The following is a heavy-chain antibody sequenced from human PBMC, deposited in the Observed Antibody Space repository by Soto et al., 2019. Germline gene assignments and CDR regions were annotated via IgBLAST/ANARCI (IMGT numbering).Heavy chain of an antibody. D-gene: IGHD4-17*01. CDR3: GTARPTSGPAYGLDS. V-gene: IGHV3-48*04. CDR2: IGSTGSVT. J-gene: IGHJ3*02. Sequence: EVQLVESGGGLVQPGGSLRLCCAVFGVTFSGYSLNWVRQAPGRGLEWVSFIGSTGSVTHYADSVMGRLTISRDNARNSLYRQRDSLRADDTAVYRCGTARPTSGPAYGLDSWGQGTVVTVSS. CDR1: GVTFSGYS.